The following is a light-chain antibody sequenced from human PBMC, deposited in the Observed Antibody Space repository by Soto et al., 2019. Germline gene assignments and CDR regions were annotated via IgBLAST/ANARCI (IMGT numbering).Light chain of an antibody. Sequence: QSALTQPPSASGTPGQKVFISCSGSSSNIGSNTVNWYQQLPGTAPKLLIYSNNQRPSGVPDRFSGSKSGTSASLAISGLQYEDEADYYCAAWDDSMNGYVFGTGTKVTVL. CDR3: AAWDDSMNGYV. CDR1: SSNIGSNT. J-gene: IGLJ1*01. V-gene: IGLV1-44*01. CDR2: SNN.